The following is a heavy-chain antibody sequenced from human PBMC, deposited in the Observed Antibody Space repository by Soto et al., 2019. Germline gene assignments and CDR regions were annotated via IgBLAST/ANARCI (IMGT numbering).Heavy chain of an antibody. J-gene: IGHJ6*02. CDR1: GYSFTSYW. V-gene: IGHV5-51*01. CDR3: ARQVVGAKGDYYYGMDV. D-gene: IGHD1-26*01. CDR2: IYPGDSDT. Sequence: PGESLKISCKGSGYSFTSYWIGWVRQMPGKGLEWMGIIYPGDSDTRYSPSFQGQVTISADKSISTAYLRWSSLKASDTAMYYCARQVVGAKGDYYYGMDVWGQGTTVTVSS.